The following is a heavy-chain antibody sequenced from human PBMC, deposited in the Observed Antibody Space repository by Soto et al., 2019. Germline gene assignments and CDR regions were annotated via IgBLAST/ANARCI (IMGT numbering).Heavy chain of an antibody. CDR2: IYYSGST. V-gene: IGHV4-39*01. CDR3: AILSHYYYFDY. D-gene: IGHD3-10*01. J-gene: IGHJ4*02. Sequence: PSETLSLTCTVSGDSISSGSYYWGWIRQPPGKGLEWIGSIYYSGSTYYNPSLKSRVTISVDTSKNQFSLKLSSVTAADTAVYYCAILSHYYYFDYWGQGTLVTVSS. CDR1: GDSISSGSYY.